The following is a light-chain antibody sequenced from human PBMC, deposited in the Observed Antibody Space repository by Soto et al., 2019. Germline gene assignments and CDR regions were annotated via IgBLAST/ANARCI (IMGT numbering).Light chain of an antibody. CDR2: DSF. Sequence: EIVLTQSPGTLSLSPGERATLSCRASQSVSSSYLAWYRQKPGQAPRLLIYDSFKRAAGIPARFSGAGSGTDFTLTIYSLEAEDSGIYYCQDRSNWPLFTFGGGTKVDIK. CDR1: QSVSSSY. V-gene: IGKV3-11*01. CDR3: QDRSNWPLFT. J-gene: IGKJ4*01.